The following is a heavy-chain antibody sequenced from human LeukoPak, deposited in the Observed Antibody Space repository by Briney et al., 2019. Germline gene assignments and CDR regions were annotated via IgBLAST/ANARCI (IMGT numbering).Heavy chain of an antibody. CDR2: ISSSSSYI. D-gene: IGHD3-3*01. CDR1: GFTFSSYS. Sequence: GGSLRLSCAASGFTFSSYSMNWVRQAPGKGLEWVSSISSSSSYIYYADSVKGRFTISRDNAKNSLYLQMNSLRAEDTAVYYCARGFAGTYDLVDYWGQGTLVTVSS. V-gene: IGHV3-21*01. J-gene: IGHJ4*02. CDR3: ARGFAGTYDLVDY.